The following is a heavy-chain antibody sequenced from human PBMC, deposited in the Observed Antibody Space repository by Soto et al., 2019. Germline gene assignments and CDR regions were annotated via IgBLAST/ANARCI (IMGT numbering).Heavy chain of an antibody. CDR1: GGSITSGGDY. CDR3: ARDREYCTGRSCSENYYYGLNV. J-gene: IGHJ6*02. D-gene: IGHD2-15*01. V-gene: IGHV4-31*11. CDR2: ISYSGST. Sequence: SETRSLTCAVSGGSITSGGDYWNWIRQHPGKGLEWIGYISYSGSTYYNPSLRSRVTISIDTSKNQFSLKLSSVTAADTAVYYCARDREYCTGRSCSENYYYGLNVWGQGTTVTVSS.